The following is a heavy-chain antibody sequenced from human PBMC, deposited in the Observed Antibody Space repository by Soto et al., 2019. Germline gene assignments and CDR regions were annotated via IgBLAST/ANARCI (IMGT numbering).Heavy chain of an antibody. CDR2: INHSGST. D-gene: IGHD2-8*02. V-gene: IGHV4-34*01. Sequence: QVQLQQWGAGLLKPSETLSLTCAVYGGSFSGYYWTWIRQPPGTGLEWIGEINHSGSTNYNPSLRSRVPISVDTSKNQFSLKLPSVTAADTAVYYCARGKITGLFDYWGQGTLVTVSS. J-gene: IGHJ4*02. CDR3: ARGKITGLFDY. CDR1: GGSFSGYY.